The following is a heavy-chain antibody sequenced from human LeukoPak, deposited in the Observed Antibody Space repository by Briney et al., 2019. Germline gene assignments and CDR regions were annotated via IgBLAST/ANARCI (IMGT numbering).Heavy chain of an antibody. CDR1: GGSFSGYY. J-gene: IGHJ3*02. D-gene: IGHD5-24*01. Sequence: SETLSLTCAVYGGSFSGYYWSWIRQPPGKGLEWIGEINHSGSNKYNPSLKSRVTISADTSKNQFSLRLSSVTAADTAVYYCARAEDEFDIWGQGTMVTVSS. CDR3: ARAEDEFDI. V-gene: IGHV4-34*01. CDR2: INHSGSN.